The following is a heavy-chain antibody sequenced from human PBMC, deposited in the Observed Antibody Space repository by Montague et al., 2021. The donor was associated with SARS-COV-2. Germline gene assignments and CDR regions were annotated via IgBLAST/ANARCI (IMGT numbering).Heavy chain of an antibody. CDR1: GFIFSSYE. J-gene: IGHJ4*02. D-gene: IGHD3-22*01. V-gene: IGHV3-48*03. CDR2: ISNSGDTK. Sequence: SLRLSCAASGFIFSSYEMNWVRQAPGKGLEWVSYISNSGDTKYYADSVKGRFTISRDNAKNSLYLQMSSLRAEDTAVYYCARAGEDYYYDSSGFLYWGQGILATGPS. CDR3: ARAGEDYYYDSSGFLY.